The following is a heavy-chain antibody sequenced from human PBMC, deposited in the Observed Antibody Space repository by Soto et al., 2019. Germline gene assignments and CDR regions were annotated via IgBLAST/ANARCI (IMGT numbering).Heavy chain of an antibody. CDR2: ISWNSGSI. V-gene: IGHV3-9*01. CDR1: GFTFDDYA. Sequence: GWSLRLSCAASGFTFDDYAMHWVRQAPGKGLEWVSGISWNSGSIGYADSVKGRFTISRDNAKNSLYLQMNSLRAEDTALYYCAKEITCGEWLGTGLDYWGQVTLVTVSS. J-gene: IGHJ4*02. D-gene: IGHD1-1*01. CDR3: AKEITCGEWLGTGLDY.